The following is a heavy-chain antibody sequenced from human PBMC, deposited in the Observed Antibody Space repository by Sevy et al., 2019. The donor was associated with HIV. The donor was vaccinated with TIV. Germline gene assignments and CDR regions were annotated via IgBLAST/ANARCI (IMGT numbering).Heavy chain of an antibody. D-gene: IGHD1-26*01. Sequence: SETLSLTCTVSGGSITSLYWNWIRQPPGKGLEWSANIYYNGHINYNPSLKSRVTLSLDTSKNQFSLRLSSVPAAHTAMYYCAGENAWGRGYSWGQGTLVTVSS. V-gene: IGHV4-59*08. J-gene: IGHJ4*02. CDR2: IYYNGHI. CDR3: AGENAWGRGYS. CDR1: GGSITSLY.